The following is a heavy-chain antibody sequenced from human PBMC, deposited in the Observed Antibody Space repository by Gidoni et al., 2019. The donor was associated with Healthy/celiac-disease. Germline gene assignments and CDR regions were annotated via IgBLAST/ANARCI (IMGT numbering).Heavy chain of an antibody. CDR1: GGTFSSYA. CDR2: IIPIFGTA. J-gene: IGHJ4*02. V-gene: IGHV1-69*01. D-gene: IGHD2-21*01. CDR3: ASYRGSYWGSMVASSAHFDY. Sequence: QVQLVQSGAEVKKPGSSVKVSCKASGGTFSSYAISWVRQAPGQGLEWMGGIIPIFGTANYAQKFQGRVTITADESTSTAYMELSSLRSEDTAVYYCASYRGSYWGSMVASSAHFDYWGQGTLVTVSS.